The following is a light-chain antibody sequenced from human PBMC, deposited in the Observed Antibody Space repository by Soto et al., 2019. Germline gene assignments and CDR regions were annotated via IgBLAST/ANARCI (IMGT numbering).Light chain of an antibody. CDR3: QQYNNWPPIT. V-gene: IGKV3D-15*01. CDR1: QSVTSN. J-gene: IGKJ5*01. Sequence: EIVLTHSPDTLSVSPCELATLSCWASQSVTSNLAWYQQKRGQAPRLLIYAASTRATGVPARFSGSGSGTEFTLTISSLQSEDFAVYYCQQYNNWPPITFGQGTRLETK. CDR2: AAS.